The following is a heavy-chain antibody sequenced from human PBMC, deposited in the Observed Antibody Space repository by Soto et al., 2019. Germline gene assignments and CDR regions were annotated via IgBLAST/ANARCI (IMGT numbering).Heavy chain of an antibody. CDR3: ARDRYYGSGTYYNFYYGMDV. CDR1: GGSISSGDYY. D-gene: IGHD3-10*01. Sequence: TLSLTCTVSGGSISSGDYYWSWIRQPPGKGLEWIGNIYYSGSTDYDPSLRSRVTISLDTSKNHFSLRLRPVTAADTAVYYCARDRYYGSGTYYNFYYGMDVWGQGTTVTVSS. CDR2: IYYSGST. V-gene: IGHV4-30-4*01. J-gene: IGHJ6*02.